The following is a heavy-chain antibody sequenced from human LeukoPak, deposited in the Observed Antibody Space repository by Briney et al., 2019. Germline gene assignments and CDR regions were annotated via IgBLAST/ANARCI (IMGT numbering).Heavy chain of an antibody. CDR1: GFTFSSYA. Sequence: GGSLRLSCAASGFTFSSYAMSWVRHAPRKGLEWVSAISGSGGSTYYADSAKSPFTVSRDNSQNTLYLQMNSLRAENTPVYYFAAAVSHGSDPSLYYYYMDVWGKGTTVTVS. V-gene: IGHV3-23*01. D-gene: IGHD3-10*01. J-gene: IGHJ6*03. CDR2: ISGSGGST. CDR3: AAAVSHGSDPSLYYYYMDV.